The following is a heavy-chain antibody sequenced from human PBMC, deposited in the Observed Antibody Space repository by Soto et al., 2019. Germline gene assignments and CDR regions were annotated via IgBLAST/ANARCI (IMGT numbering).Heavy chain of an antibody. CDR2: ISGSGGST. CDR3: AKAVDHSGTKFDY. Sequence: HPGGSLRLSCAASGFTFSSYGMTWVRQAPGMGLEWVSGISGSGGSTYYADSVEGRFTISRDNSKNTLYLQMNSLRAEDTAVYFCAKAVDHSGTKFDYWGQGTLVTVSS. V-gene: IGHV3-23*01. J-gene: IGHJ4*02. CDR1: GFTFSSYG. D-gene: IGHD5-12*01.